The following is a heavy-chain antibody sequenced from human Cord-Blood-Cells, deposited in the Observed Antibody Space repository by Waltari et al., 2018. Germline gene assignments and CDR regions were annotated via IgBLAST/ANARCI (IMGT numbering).Heavy chain of an antibody. CDR2: ISSSRIYI. Sequence: EVQLVESGGGLVKPGGSLRLSCAASGFTFSSANMKWVPQAPGKGLEWVSSISSSRIYIYYADSVKGRFTISRDNAKNSLYLQMNSLRAEDTAVYYCARDKYSSSWFDYCGQGTLVTVSS. J-gene: IGHJ4*02. CDR3: ARDKYSSSWFDY. V-gene: IGHV3-21*01. D-gene: IGHD6-13*01. CDR1: GFTFSSAN.